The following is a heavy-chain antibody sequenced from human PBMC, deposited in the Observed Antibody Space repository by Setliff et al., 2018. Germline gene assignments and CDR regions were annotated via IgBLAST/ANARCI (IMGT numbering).Heavy chain of an antibody. CDR2: IIPIFGTA. Sequence: SVKVSCKASGGTFSSYAISWVRQAPGQGLEWMGGIIPIFGTANYAQKFQGRVTITTDESTSTAYMELSSLRSEDTAVYYCAREGADLEYCTGGTCWDAFDMWGQGTMVTVSS. D-gene: IGHD2-15*01. CDR3: AREGADLEYCTGGTCWDAFDM. CDR1: GGTFSSYA. J-gene: IGHJ3*02. V-gene: IGHV1-69*05.